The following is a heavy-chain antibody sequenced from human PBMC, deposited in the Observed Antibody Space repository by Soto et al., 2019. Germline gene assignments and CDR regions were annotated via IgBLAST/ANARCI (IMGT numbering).Heavy chain of an antibody. D-gene: IGHD3-10*01. V-gene: IGHV1-46*01. J-gene: IGHJ4*02. CDR1: GYTFTSYY. Sequence: QVQLVQSGAEVKKPGASVKVSCKASGYTFTSYYMHWVRQAPGQGLEWMGVINPSGDTTTFAQKLQGRVTMTRDTSTSTVYMEVSSLRSEDTAMYYCARDWELGYWGQGTLVTVSS. CDR3: ARDWELGY. CDR2: INPSGDTT.